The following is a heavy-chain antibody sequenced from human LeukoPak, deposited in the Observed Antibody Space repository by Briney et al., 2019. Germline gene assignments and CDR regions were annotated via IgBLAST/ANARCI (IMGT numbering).Heavy chain of an antibody. J-gene: IGHJ5*02. D-gene: IGHD3-22*01. CDR3: ARGSSGYTINWFDP. CDR2: IYYSGST. Sequence: PSETLSLTCTVSGGSISSYYWSWIRQPPGKGLEWIGYIYYSGSTNYNPSLKSRVTISVDTSKNQFSLKLSSVTAADTAVYYCARGSSGYTINWFDPWGQGTLVTVSS. V-gene: IGHV4-59*08. CDR1: GGSISSYY.